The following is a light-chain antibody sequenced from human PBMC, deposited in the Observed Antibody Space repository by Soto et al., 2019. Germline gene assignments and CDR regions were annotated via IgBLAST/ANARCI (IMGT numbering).Light chain of an antibody. CDR2: EVS. J-gene: IGLJ3*02. Sequence: QSVLTQPPSASGSPGQSVTISCTGTSSDVGGYKYVSWYQQYPGKAPKLMIYEVSKRPSGVPDRFSGSKSGNTASLTVSGLQAEDEADYYCTSYVGSDIWVFGGGTKVTVL. V-gene: IGLV2-8*01. CDR3: TSYVGSDIWV. CDR1: SSDVGGYKY.